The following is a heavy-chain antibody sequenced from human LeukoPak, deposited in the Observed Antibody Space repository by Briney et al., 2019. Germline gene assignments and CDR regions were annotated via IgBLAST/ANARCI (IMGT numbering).Heavy chain of an antibody. CDR1: GYRFTNYW. Sequence: GESLKISCKGSGYRFTNYWIGWVRQMPGKGLEWMGLIYPGDSDIRYSPSFQGQVTISADKSITTAYLQWNSLKASDTAIYYCASPEVTGGWGQVFASGAQGPRAPVPP. D-gene: IGHD6-19*01. V-gene: IGHV5-51*01. J-gene: IGHJ4*02. CDR2: IYPGDSDI. CDR3: ASPEVTGGWGQVFAS.